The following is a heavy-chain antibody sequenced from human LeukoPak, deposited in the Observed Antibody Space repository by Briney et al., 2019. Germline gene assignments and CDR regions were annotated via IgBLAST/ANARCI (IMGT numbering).Heavy chain of an antibody. J-gene: IGHJ4*02. CDR3: VTGTIVVVPAAIGAFDY. Sequence: GASVKVSCKVSGYTLTELSMHWVRQAPGKGLEWMGGFDPEDGETIYAQKFQGRVTMTEDTSTDTAYMELSSLRSEDTAVYYCVTGTIVVVPAAIGAFDYWGQGTLVTVSS. D-gene: IGHD2-2*01. CDR2: FDPEDGET. V-gene: IGHV1-24*01. CDR1: GYTLTELS.